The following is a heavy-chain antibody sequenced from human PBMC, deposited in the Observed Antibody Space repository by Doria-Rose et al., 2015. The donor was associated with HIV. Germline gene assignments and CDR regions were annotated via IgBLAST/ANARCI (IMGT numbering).Heavy chain of an antibody. CDR2: IFSDDER. CDR3: ARIKSSRWYHKYYFDF. V-gene: IGHV2-26*01. D-gene: IGHD6-13*01. CDR1: GVSLSSPGMG. Sequence: SGPVLVKPTETLTLTCTVSGVSLSSPGMGVSWIRQPPGKDLEWLANIFSDDERSYTTSLKSRLIISRGTSKSQVVLTMTDMDPVDTATYYCARIKSSRWYHKYYFDFWGQGTLVIVSA. J-gene: IGHJ4*02.